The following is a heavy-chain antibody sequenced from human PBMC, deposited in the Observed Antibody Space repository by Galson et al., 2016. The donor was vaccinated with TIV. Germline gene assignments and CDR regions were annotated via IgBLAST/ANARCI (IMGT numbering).Heavy chain of an antibody. D-gene: IGHD3-10*01. J-gene: IGHJ4*02. V-gene: IGHV2-5*02. CDR2: IYWDYDK. Sequence: VGWIRQPPGKALECLALIYWDYDKRYSPSLKSRLTITKDTSKNQVVLRMMNLDPEDTATYFCARSTARGACIDYWGRGTLVTVSS. CDR3: ARSTARGACIDY.